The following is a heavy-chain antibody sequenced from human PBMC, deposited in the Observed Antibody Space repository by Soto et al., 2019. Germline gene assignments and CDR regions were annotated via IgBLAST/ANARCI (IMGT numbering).Heavy chain of an antibody. V-gene: IGHV3-23*01. CDR3: AKPYCSSTSCYSNYYYMDV. J-gene: IGHJ6*03. CDR1: GFTFSSYA. D-gene: IGHD2-2*01. CDR2: ISGSGGST. Sequence: GGSLRLSCVASGFTFSSYAMSWVRQAPGKGLEWVSAISGSGGSTYYADSVKGRFTISRDNSKNTLYLQMNSLRAEDTAVYYCAKPYCSSTSCYSNYYYMDVWGKGTTVTVSS.